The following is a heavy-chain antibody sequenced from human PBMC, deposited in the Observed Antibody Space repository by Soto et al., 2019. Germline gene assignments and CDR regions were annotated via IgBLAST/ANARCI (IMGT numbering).Heavy chain of an antibody. V-gene: IGHV3-15*01. CDR1: GFTFINAW. Sequence: GGSLRLSCAASGFTFINAWMSWVRQAPGKGLEWVGRIKSKTDGGTTDYAAPVKGRFTISRCDSKNTLYLQMNSLKIEYTFVYFCTTDDVAVANAEIDYWGQGTLVTVSS. CDR2: IKSKTDGGTT. CDR3: TTDDVAVANAEIDY. J-gene: IGHJ4*02. D-gene: IGHD6-19*01.